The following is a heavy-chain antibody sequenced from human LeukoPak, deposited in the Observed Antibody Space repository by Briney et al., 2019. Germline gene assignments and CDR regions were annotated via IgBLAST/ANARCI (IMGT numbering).Heavy chain of an antibody. CDR2: IYPGDSTT. V-gene: IGHV5-51*01. Sequence: GESLKIPCKASGYTFVGHWIGWVRQVPGEGLEWMAVIYPGDSTTRYSPSLQSQVTISADKFLNTVYLQWNSLKASDTATYYCARSNSGSYFHLDYWGQGTPVTVSS. D-gene: IGHD1-26*01. CDR1: GYTFVGHW. CDR3: ARSNSGSYFHLDY. J-gene: IGHJ4*02.